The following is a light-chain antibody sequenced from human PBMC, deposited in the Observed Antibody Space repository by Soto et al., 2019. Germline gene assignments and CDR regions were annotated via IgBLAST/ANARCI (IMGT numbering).Light chain of an antibody. V-gene: IGLV2-14*01. J-gene: IGLJ2*01. CDR3: SSYTSISTVV. Sequence: QSALTQPASVSGSPGQSITISCTGTSSDVGGYNYVSWYQQHPGKAPKLMIYDVSNRPSGVSNRFSGSKSGNTASLTISGLQAEDEADYYCSSYTSISTVVFGGGTKSPS. CDR2: DVS. CDR1: SSDVGGYNY.